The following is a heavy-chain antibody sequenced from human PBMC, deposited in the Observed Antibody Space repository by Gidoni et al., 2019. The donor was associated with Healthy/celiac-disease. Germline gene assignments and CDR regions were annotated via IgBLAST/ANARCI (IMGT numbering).Heavy chain of an antibody. CDR2: ISYDGSQT. CDR3: ARDNRGSNYYLAI. J-gene: IGHJ4*02. V-gene: IGHV3-30*03. Sequence: QERLSESGGGVVQPGRSLRLSCGVSGFKFKDYGMHWVRQAPGKGLEWVAIISYDGSQTYYADSVRGRFTISRDNSKKTLYLQLDSLRPDDTATYYCARDNRGSNYYLAIWGQGTLVTVTS. CDR1: GFKFKDYG. D-gene: IGHD3-10*01.